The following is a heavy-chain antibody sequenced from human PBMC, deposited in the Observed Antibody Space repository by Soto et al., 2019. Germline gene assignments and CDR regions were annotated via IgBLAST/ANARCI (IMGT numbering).Heavy chain of an antibody. J-gene: IGHJ6*02. V-gene: IGHV3-33*01. CDR2: IWYDGSNK. Sequence: QVQLVESGGGVVQPGRSLRLSCAASRFTLSSCGMHWFRKAPGKVLEWVALIWYDGSNKYYAHPEQGRFSISRDNSKNTLYLQMNSLRAEDTAVYYRARERGTAAAGRMDVWGQGTAVTVS. CDR3: ARERGTAAAGRMDV. D-gene: IGHD6-13*01. CDR1: RFTLSSCG.